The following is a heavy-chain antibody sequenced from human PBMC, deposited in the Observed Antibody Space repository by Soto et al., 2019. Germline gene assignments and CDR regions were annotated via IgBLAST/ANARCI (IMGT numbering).Heavy chain of an antibody. Sequence: QVQLLESGPGLVKPSQTLSLTCSVSGDSISTVDYFWAWVRQPPGQALEYIGYIYKSATTYYNTSFESRVAISLDTSKSQFSLNVTSLTAADTAVYFCARGRYCLTGRCFPNWFDSWGQGTLVTVSS. CDR3: ARGRYCLTGRCFPNWFDS. V-gene: IGHV4-30-4*01. CDR1: GDSISTVDYF. D-gene: IGHD2-15*01. J-gene: IGHJ5*01. CDR2: IYKSATT.